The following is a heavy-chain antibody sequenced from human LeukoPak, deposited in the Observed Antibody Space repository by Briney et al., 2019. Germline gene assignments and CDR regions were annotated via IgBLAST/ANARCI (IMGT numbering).Heavy chain of an antibody. Sequence: PSETLSLTCTVSGGSISSSSYYWGWIRQPPGKGPEWIGSIYYSGSTYYNPSLKSRVTISVDTSKNQFSLKLSSVTAADTAVYYCARMGSSSSSYWGQGTLVTVSS. CDR1: GGSISSSSYY. V-gene: IGHV4-39*01. CDR2: IYYSGST. CDR3: ARMGSSSSSY. D-gene: IGHD6-6*01. J-gene: IGHJ4*02.